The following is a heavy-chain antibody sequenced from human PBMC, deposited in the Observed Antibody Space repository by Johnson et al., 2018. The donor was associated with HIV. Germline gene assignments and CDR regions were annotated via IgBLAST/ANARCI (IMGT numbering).Heavy chain of an antibody. D-gene: IGHD3-22*01. CDR1: GFTFSRYV. V-gene: IGHV3-7*01. J-gene: IGHJ3*01. CDR3: ARDWGYDRSGWNYFDAFDF. CDR2: IKTDGSEK. Sequence: QLLESGGGVVQPGRSLRLSCAASGFTFSRYVLHWVRQAPGKGLEWVANIKTDGSEKYYVDSVKGRFTISRDNAKNALYLQMNSLRAEDTAVYYCARDWGYDRSGWNYFDAFDFWGQGTMVTVS.